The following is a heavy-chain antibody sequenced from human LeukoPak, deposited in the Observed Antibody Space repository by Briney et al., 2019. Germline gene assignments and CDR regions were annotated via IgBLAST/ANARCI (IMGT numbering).Heavy chain of an antibody. CDR3: ASLVYYYDSSGYYHSFDY. J-gene: IGHJ4*02. Sequence: TSETLSLTCAVYGGSFSDYYWSWIRQPPGKGLEWIGEINHSGSTNYNPSLKSRVTISVDTSKNQFSLKLSSVTAADTAVYYCASLVYYYDSSGYYHSFDYWGQGTLVTVSS. D-gene: IGHD3-22*01. CDR2: INHSGST. CDR1: GGSFSDYY. V-gene: IGHV4-34*01.